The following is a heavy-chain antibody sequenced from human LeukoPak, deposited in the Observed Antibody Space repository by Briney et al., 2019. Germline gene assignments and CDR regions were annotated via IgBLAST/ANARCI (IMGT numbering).Heavy chain of an antibody. D-gene: IGHD2-2*01. V-gene: IGHV4-30-2*01. CDR2: TYHSGST. CDR1: GGSISSGGYS. CDR3: ARVNCSSTSCHPLYYYYGMDV. J-gene: IGHJ6*02. Sequence: SQTLSLTCAVSGGSISSGGYSWSWIRQPPGKGLEWIGYTYHSGSTYYNPSLKSRVTISVDRSKNQFSLKLSSVTAADTAVYYCARVNCSSTSCHPLYYYYGMDVWGQGTTVTVSS.